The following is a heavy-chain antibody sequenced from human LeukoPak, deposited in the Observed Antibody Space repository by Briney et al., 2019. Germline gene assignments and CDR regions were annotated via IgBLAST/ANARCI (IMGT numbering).Heavy chain of an antibody. J-gene: IGHJ4*02. CDR2: ISYSGNT. Sequence: SETLSLTCTVSGGSISSSSYYWAWIRQPPGKGLEWIGSISYSGNTYYNPSLKSRVTISVDTSKNQFSLKLSSVTAADTAVYYCARDNVVQYYFDYWGQGTQVTVSS. CDR1: GGSISSSSYY. CDR3: ARDNVVQYYFDY. D-gene: IGHD2-21*01. V-gene: IGHV4-39*07.